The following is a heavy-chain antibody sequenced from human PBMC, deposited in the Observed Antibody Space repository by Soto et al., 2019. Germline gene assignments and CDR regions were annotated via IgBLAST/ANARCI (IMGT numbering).Heavy chain of an antibody. CDR1: GFTFSTYA. D-gene: IGHD1-26*01. CDR2: MSYDGSSK. CDR3: ARDSGELPFFDC. V-gene: IGHV3-30-3*01. Sequence: GGSLRLSCAASGFTFSTYAMHWVRQAPGKGLEWVAVMSYDGSSKDYVDSVKGRFTISRDNSKNTLFLQMDSLRADDTAVYFCARDSGELPFFDCWGQGALVTVSS. J-gene: IGHJ4*02.